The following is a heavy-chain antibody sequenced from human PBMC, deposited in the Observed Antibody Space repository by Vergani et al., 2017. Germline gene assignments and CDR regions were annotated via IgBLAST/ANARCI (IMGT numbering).Heavy chain of an antibody. V-gene: IGHV1-69*01. D-gene: IGHD2-15*01. J-gene: IGHJ4*02. CDR2: MIPIFGTA. CDR1: GGSCSSYA. Sequence: VQLVESGAEVKKPGSEGKGEGKAAGGSCSSYAISWVRQAPGQGSEWRGGMIPIFGTANYAQKFQGRVTITADESTSTAYMELSSLRSEDTAVYYCARDEYCSGGSCYDPHLDYWGQGTLVTVSS. CDR3: ARDEYCSGGSCYDPHLDY.